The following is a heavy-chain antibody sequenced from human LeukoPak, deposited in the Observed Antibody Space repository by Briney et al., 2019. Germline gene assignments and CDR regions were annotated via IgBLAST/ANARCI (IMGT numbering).Heavy chain of an antibody. CDR1: GFTFSIYW. V-gene: IGHV3-7*03. Sequence: GGSLRLSCAASGFTFSIYWMSWVRQAPGKGLEWVANIKEDGSEKYYVDSVKGRFTVSRDNAKNSLYLQINSLTAEDTAVYYCASALRSLYSSWYHYGGQGTLVTVSS. CDR3: ASALRSLYSSWYHY. CDR2: IKEDGSEK. D-gene: IGHD6-13*01. J-gene: IGHJ4*02.